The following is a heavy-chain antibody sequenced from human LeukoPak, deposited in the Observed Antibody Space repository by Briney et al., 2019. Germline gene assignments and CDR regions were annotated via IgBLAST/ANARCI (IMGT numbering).Heavy chain of an antibody. D-gene: IGHD1-26*01. CDR1: GYSISSGYY. CDR2: IYHSGST. CDR3: ARDKTVGATHFDY. V-gene: IGHV4-38-2*02. Sequence: LETLSLTCTVSGYSISSGYYWGWIRQPPGKGLEWIGSIYHSGSTYYNPSLKSRVTISVDTSKNQFSLKLSSVTAADTAVYYCARDKTVGATHFDYWGQGTLVTVSS. J-gene: IGHJ4*02.